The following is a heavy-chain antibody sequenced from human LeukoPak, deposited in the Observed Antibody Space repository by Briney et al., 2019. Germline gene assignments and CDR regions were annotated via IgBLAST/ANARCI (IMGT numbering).Heavy chain of an antibody. CDR3: ARGRGIMITFGGVIVSFGPDY. Sequence: ASVKVSCKASGYTFTSYDINWVRQATGQGLEWMGWMNPNSGNTGYAQKFQSRVTMTRNTSISTAYMELSSLRSEDTAVYYCARGRGIMITFGGVIVSFGPDYWGQGTLVTVSS. V-gene: IGHV1-8*01. J-gene: IGHJ4*02. CDR2: MNPNSGNT. CDR1: GYTFTSYD. D-gene: IGHD3-16*02.